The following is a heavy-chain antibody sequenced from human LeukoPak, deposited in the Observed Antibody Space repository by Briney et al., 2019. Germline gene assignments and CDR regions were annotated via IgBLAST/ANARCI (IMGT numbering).Heavy chain of an antibody. CDR3: ARGETASGYYYVY. Sequence: SETLSLTCTVSGGSISSVSHHWSWIRQHPGKGLEWIGYIYYSGRTSYNPSLKSRVTISVDTSKNQFSLKLSSVTAADTAVYYCARGETASGYYYVYWGQGTLVTVSS. D-gene: IGHD3-22*01. V-gene: IGHV4-31*03. CDR1: GGSISSVSHH. CDR2: IYYSGRT. J-gene: IGHJ4*02.